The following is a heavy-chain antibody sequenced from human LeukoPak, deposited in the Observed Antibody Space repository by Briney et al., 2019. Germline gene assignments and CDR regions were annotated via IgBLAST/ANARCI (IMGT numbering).Heavy chain of an antibody. Sequence: SGGSLRLSCAASGFTFSSYAMSWVRQAPGKGLEWVSSISASGGSTYYADSVKGRFTISRDNSKNTLYLQMNSLRAEDTALYYCAKISGVAPIWGQGTMVTVSS. CDR1: GFTFSSYA. CDR3: AKISGVAPI. CDR2: ISASGGST. D-gene: IGHD5-12*01. V-gene: IGHV3-23*01. J-gene: IGHJ3*02.